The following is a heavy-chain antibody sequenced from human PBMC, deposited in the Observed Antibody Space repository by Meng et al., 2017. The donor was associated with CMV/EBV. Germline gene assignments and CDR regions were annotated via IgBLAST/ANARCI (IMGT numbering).Heavy chain of an antibody. Sequence: QVPLQESVPGLVKPSETLSLTCTVSGGSISSYYWSWIRQPAGKGLEWIGRIYTSGSTNYNPSLKSRVTMSVDTSKNQFSLKLSSVTAADTAVYYCARDLMNCSSTSCANWFDPWGQGTLVTVSS. CDR1: GGSISSYY. V-gene: IGHV4-4*07. CDR2: IYTSGST. D-gene: IGHD2-2*01. J-gene: IGHJ5*02. CDR3: ARDLMNCSSTSCANWFDP.